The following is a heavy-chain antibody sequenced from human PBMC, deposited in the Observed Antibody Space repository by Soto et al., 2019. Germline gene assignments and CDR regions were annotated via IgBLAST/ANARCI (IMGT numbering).Heavy chain of an antibody. Sequence: ASVKVSCKASGYTFTSYAMHWVRQAPGQRLEWMGWINAGNGNTKYSQKFQGRVTITRDTSASTAYMELSSLRSEDTAVYYCARDQVSYYYDSSGYRSCGMDVWGQGTTVTVSS. V-gene: IGHV1-3*01. CDR2: INAGNGNT. CDR3: ARDQVSYYYDSSGYRSCGMDV. D-gene: IGHD3-22*01. J-gene: IGHJ6*02. CDR1: GYTFTSYA.